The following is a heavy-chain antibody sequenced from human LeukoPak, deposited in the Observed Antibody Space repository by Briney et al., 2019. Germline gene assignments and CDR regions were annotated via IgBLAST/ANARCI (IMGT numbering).Heavy chain of an antibody. CDR2: IYHSGST. CDR1: GGSISSSNW. CDR3: ARERFTIFGVVIEYYYGMDV. D-gene: IGHD3-3*01. J-gene: IGHJ6*02. Sequence: SGTLSLTCAVSGGSISSSNWWSWVRQPPGKGLEWIGEIYHSGSTNYNPSLKSRVTISVDTSKNQFSLKLSSVTAADTAVYYCARERFTIFGVVIEYYYGMDVWGQGTTVTVSS. V-gene: IGHV4-4*02.